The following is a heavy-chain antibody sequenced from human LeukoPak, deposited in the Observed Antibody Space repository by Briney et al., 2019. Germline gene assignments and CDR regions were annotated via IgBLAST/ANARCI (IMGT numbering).Heavy chain of an antibody. CDR3: AKDLEGSGSYPYYFDS. Sequence: GGSLRLSCAASGFIFSSYAMSWVRQAPGKGLEWVSAISGTGGSTYYADSVKGRFTISRDNSKNTLFLQVNTLGPEDTGVYYCAKDLEGSGSYPYYFDSWGQGTLVTVSS. CDR1: GFIFSSYA. V-gene: IGHV3-23*01. D-gene: IGHD3-10*01. CDR2: ISGTGGST. J-gene: IGHJ4*02.